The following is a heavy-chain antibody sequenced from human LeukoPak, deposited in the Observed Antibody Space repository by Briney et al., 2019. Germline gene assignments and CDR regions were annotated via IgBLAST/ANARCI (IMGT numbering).Heavy chain of an antibody. CDR2: IYYSGSS. CDR1: GGSISSSSYC. V-gene: IGHV4-39*01. CDR3: ARKWYGVREVNFLNWFDL. J-gene: IGHJ5*01. D-gene: IGHD3-10*01. Sequence: SETLSLTCAVSGGSISSSSYCWGWTRHPRGEGLEWNGSIYYSGSSYYNPSLKSRVTISVATSKNQFSRRLSSVTTAVTAIYYCARKWYGVREVNFLNWFDLWGQGTMVTVSS.